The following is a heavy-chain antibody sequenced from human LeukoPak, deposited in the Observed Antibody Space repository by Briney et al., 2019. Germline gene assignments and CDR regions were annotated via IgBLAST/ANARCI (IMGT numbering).Heavy chain of an antibody. Sequence: ASVKVSCKASGYTFTSYGISWVRQAPGQGLEWMGWISAYNGNTNYAQKFQGRVTMTTDTSTSTAYMELRSLRSDDTAVYYCARDGTYYAIKDSSWYWFDPWGQGTPVTVSS. J-gene: IGHJ5*02. D-gene: IGHD6-13*01. V-gene: IGHV1-18*04. CDR2: ISAYNGNT. CDR1: GYTFTSYG. CDR3: ARDGTYYAIKDSSWYWFDP.